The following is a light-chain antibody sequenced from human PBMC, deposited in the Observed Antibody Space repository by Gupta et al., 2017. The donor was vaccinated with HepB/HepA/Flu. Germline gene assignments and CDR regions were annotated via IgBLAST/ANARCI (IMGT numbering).Light chain of an antibody. V-gene: IGLV2-8*01. CDR2: DVV. CDR1: SSDIGAYNL. CDR3: FSYAGNDNWV. J-gene: IGLJ1*01. Sequence: QSAPTQPPSASGSPGQSVTISCTGTSSDIGAYNLVSWYQQHPGKAPRLIIYDVVQRPAGVPGRFSGSKSGNTASLTVSGLQAEEEADYYCFSYAGNDNWVFGGGTKVTVL.